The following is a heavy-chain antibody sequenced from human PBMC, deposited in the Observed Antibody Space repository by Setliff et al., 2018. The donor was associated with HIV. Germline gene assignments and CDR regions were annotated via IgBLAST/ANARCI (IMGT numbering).Heavy chain of an antibody. CDR2: MNPNSGVS. CDR3: ARGKGVGGVIITGGLDV. CDR1: GHTFTNYD. D-gene: IGHD3-10*01. V-gene: IGHV1-8*01. Sequence: ASVKVSCKPSGHTFTNYDIHWMRRATGQGLEWMGWMNPNSGVSGYALKFHDRVTMTRDTSITTACMELSSLTSEDTAVYYCARGKGVGGVIITGGLDVWGQGTTVTVSS. J-gene: IGHJ6*02.